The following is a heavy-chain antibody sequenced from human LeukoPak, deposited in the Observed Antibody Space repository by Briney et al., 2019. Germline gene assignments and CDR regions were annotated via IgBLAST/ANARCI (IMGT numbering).Heavy chain of an antibody. D-gene: IGHD3-10*01. CDR3: ARASGTPGSDFDY. CDR2: INPNSGGT. Sequence: ASVKVSCKASGGTFSSYAISWVRQAPGQGLEWMGWINPNSGGTNYAQKFQGWVTMTRDTSISTAYMELSRLRSDDTAVYYCARASGTPGSDFDYWGQGTLVTVSS. CDR1: GGTFSSYA. J-gene: IGHJ4*02. V-gene: IGHV1-2*04.